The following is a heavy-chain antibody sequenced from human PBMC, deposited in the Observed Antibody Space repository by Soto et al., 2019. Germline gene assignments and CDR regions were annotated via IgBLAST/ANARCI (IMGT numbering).Heavy chain of an antibody. CDR1: GGTFSSYA. CDR2: IIPIFGTA. CDR3: ARDGYCTNGVCG. Sequence: SVKVSCKASGGTFSSYAISWVRQAPGQGLEWMGGIIPIFGTANYAQKFQGRVTITADKSTSTAYMELSSLRSEDTAVYYCARDGYCTNGVCGWGQGTLVTVSS. J-gene: IGHJ4*02. V-gene: IGHV1-69*06. D-gene: IGHD2-8*01.